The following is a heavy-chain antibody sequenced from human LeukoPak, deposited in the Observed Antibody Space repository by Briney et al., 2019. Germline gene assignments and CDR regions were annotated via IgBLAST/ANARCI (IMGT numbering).Heavy chain of an antibody. CDR3: AKCKNSGSYFGWFDP. V-gene: IGHV3-30*04. J-gene: IGHJ5*02. Sequence: GGSLRLSCAASGFFFSTYAMHWVRQAPGKGLEWVALMSYDGSKTYYADSVRGRFTISRDNSKNTLYLQMNSLRAEDTAVYYCAKCKNSGSYFGWFDPWGQGTLVTVSS. CDR1: GFFFSTYA. CDR2: MSYDGSKT. D-gene: IGHD1-26*01.